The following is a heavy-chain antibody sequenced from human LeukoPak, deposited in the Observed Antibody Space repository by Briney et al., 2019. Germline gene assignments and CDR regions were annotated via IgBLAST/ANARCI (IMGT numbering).Heavy chain of an antibody. J-gene: IGHJ4*02. D-gene: IGHD6-19*01. V-gene: IGHV4-59*01. CDR2: IYYSGST. Sequence: PSETLSLTCTVSGGSISNYYWSWIRLPPGKGLEWIGYIYYSGSTNYNPSLKSRVTVSVDTSKNRFSLKLSSVTAADTAVYYCARAIAVAGTFASDYWGQGTLVTVSS. CDR3: ARAIAVAGTFASDY. CDR1: GGSISNYY.